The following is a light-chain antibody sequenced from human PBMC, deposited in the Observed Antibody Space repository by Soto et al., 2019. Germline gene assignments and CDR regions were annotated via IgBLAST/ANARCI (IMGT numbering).Light chain of an antibody. CDR2: DAS. J-gene: IGKJ2*01. CDR1: QTISSS. Sequence: EIQMTQSPPTLSASIGERVIITCRASQTISSSLAWYQQKPGQAPKLLIYDASSLESGVLSRFSGSGSGTEFTLTISSLQPDDFATYYCHQYKSYSPYTFGQGTKLEIK. V-gene: IGKV1-5*01. CDR3: HQYKSYSPYT.